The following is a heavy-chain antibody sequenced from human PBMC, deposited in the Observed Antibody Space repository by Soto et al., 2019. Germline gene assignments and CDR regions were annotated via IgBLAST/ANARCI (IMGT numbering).Heavy chain of an antibody. V-gene: IGHV3-23*01. D-gene: IGHD1-26*01. Sequence: GSLRLACAASVFTFRNYAVNLGRQAPGKGLEWVSGMSGSGDGTYYTESVKGRFTISRDNSKNTLYLQMNSLRAEDTAVYYCANGAEVGTFDYWGQGTPVTVSS. J-gene: IGHJ4*02. CDR2: MSGSGDGT. CDR1: VFTFRNYA. CDR3: ANGAEVGTFDY.